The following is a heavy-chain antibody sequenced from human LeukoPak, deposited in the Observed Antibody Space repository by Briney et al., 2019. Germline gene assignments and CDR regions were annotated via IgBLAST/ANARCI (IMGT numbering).Heavy chain of an antibody. D-gene: IGHD5-18*01. CDR2: INPNSGGT. CDR3: ARGNSYGQVDFDY. Sequence: ASVKVSCKASGYTFTGYYMHWARQAPGQGLEWMGRINPNSGGTNYAQKFQGRVTMTRDTPISTAYMELSRLRSDDTAVYYCARGNSYGQVDFDYWGQGTLVTVSS. V-gene: IGHV1-2*06. CDR1: GYTFTGYY. J-gene: IGHJ4*02.